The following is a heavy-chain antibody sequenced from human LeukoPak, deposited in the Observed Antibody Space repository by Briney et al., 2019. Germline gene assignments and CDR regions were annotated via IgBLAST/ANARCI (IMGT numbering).Heavy chain of an antibody. Sequence: SETLSLTCTVSGGSISSYYWSWIRQPPGKGLEWIGYIYYSGSTNYNPSLKSRVTISVDTSKNQSSLKLSSVTAADTAVYYCARVFHHYYDSSGYPDYWGQGTLVTVSS. J-gene: IGHJ4*02. CDR2: IYYSGST. D-gene: IGHD3-22*01. CDR1: GGSISSYY. V-gene: IGHV4-59*01. CDR3: ARVFHHYYDSSGYPDY.